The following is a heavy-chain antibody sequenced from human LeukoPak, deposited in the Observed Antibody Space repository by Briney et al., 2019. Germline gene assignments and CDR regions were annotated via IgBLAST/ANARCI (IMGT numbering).Heavy chain of an antibody. Sequence: GGSLRLSCAASGFTFSDYYMSWIRQAPGKGLEWVSYISSSGNTIYYADSVKGRFTISRDNAKSSLHLQMNSLRAEDTAVYYCARPDYYDSSEGTDYWGQGTLVTVSS. CDR2: ISSSGNTI. J-gene: IGHJ4*02. CDR1: GFTFSDYY. D-gene: IGHD3-22*01. CDR3: ARPDYYDSSEGTDY. V-gene: IGHV3-11*01.